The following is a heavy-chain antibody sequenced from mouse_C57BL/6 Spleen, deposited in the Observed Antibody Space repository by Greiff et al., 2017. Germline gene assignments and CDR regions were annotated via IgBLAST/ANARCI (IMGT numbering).Heavy chain of an antibody. V-gene: IGHV1-22*01. CDR1: GYTFTDYN. D-gene: IGHD3-2*02. CDR3: ARQLRLRDYFDY. J-gene: IGHJ2*01. Sequence: EVQLQQSGPELVKPGASVKMSCTASGYTFTDYNMHWVKQSPGTSLEWIGYINPNNGGTSYNQQFKGKATLTVTKSSSTAYMELRSLTSEDSAVYYCARQLRLRDYFDYWGPGTTLTVSS. CDR2: INPNNGGT.